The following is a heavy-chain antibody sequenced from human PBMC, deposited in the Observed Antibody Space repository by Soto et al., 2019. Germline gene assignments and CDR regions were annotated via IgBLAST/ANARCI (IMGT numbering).Heavy chain of an antibody. CDR1: ELTLTNAF. Sequence: GGSLRLSCVASELTLTNAFMSWVRQAPGKGLEWVGRIKSKTEGGTPDYAAPVKGRFTLSRDDSKNTLYLQMNSLMTEDTAVYYCTNLKHGFSYSPYWGQGTLVTVSS. V-gene: IGHV3-15*01. CDR2: IKSKTEGGTP. CDR3: TNLKHGFSYSPY. D-gene: IGHD5-18*01. J-gene: IGHJ4*02.